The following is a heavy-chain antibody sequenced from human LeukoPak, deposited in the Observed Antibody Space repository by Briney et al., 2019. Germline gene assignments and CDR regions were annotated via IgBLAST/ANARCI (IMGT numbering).Heavy chain of an antibody. V-gene: IGHV5-51*01. J-gene: IGHJ4*02. CDR3: ARRDGDLDY. D-gene: IGHD4-17*01. Sequence: PGAPLKISSKASGSRFTSNLIGWGRRPPGKGLGWMGIIYPGDSDTRYSPSFQGQVTISADKSISTAYLQWSSLKASDTAMYYCARRDGDLDYWGQGTLVTVSS. CDR1: GSRFTSNL. CDR2: IYPGDSDT.